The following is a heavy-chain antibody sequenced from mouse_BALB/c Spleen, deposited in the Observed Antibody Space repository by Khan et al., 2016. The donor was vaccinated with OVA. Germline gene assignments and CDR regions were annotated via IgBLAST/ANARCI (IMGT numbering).Heavy chain of an antibody. CDR1: GYSITSDYA. D-gene: IGHD2-3*01. CDR3: ARDGHYAMDY. CDR2: ISYSGST. Sequence: EVQLQESGPGLVKPSQSLSLTCTVTGYSITSDYAWNWIRQFPGNNLEWMGYISYSGSTSYSPSLRSRISLTRDTSKNQFFLQLISVNNEDTATYYCARDGHYAMDYWGQGTSVTVSS. J-gene: IGHJ4*01. V-gene: IGHV3-2*02.